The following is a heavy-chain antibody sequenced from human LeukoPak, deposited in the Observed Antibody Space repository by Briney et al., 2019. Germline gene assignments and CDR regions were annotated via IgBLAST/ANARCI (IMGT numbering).Heavy chain of an antibody. Sequence: PGGSLRLSCAASGFTFSSYEMNWVRQAPGKGLEWVSYISSSGSTIYYADSVKGRFTISRDNAKNSLSLQMNSLRDEDTAVYYCARGCIGGSCWSRNWFDPWGQGTLVTVSS. V-gene: IGHV3-48*03. J-gene: IGHJ5*02. D-gene: IGHD2-15*01. CDR2: ISSSGSTI. CDR3: ARGCIGGSCWSRNWFDP. CDR1: GFTFSSYE.